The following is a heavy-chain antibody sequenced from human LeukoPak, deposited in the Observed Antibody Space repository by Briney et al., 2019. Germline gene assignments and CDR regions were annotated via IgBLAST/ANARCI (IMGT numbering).Heavy chain of an antibody. CDR2: IRYDGNNK. Sequence: PGGSLRLSCAASGFTFGTHAMHWVRQAPDKGLEWVAFIRYDGNNKNYADSAKGRFAISRDNSKNTLFLQMNSLRPDDTAVYYCTRGDDFGSNTRLPKFNWFDPRGQGTLVTVSS. D-gene: IGHD4/OR15-4a*01. CDR1: GFTFGTHA. V-gene: IGHV3-30*02. CDR3: TRGDDFGSNTRLPKFNWFDP. J-gene: IGHJ5*02.